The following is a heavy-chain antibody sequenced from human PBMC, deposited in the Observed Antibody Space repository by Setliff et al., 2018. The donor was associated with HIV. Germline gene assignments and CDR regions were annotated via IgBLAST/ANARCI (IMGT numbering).Heavy chain of an antibody. CDR3: AIEEYYGSGSYLDY. CDR2: IKSKTDGATT. Sequence: PGGSLRLSCAASGFTFTNTWMSWVRQAPGKGLEWIGHIKSKTDGATTDYAAPVKGRFTILRDDSNNTLYLQMNSLKTEDTAMYYCAIEEYYGSGSYLDYWGQGALVTVSS. CDR1: GFTFTNTW. V-gene: IGHV3-15*01. J-gene: IGHJ4*02. D-gene: IGHD3-10*01.